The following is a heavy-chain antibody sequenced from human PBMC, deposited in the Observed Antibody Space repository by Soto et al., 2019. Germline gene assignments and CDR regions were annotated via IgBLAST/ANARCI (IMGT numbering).Heavy chain of an antibody. CDR2: IYYSGST. Sequence: SESMYLACTVSGDTISSALYYWSWIRQPPGKGLEWIGYIYYSGSTNYNPSLKSRVTISVDTSKNQFSLKLSSVTAADTAVYYCARDSSGYDFSSYYYYMDVWGKGTTVTAP. CDR1: GDTISSALYY. CDR3: ARDSSGYDFSSYYYYMDV. J-gene: IGHJ6*03. V-gene: IGHV4-61*01. D-gene: IGHD5-12*01.